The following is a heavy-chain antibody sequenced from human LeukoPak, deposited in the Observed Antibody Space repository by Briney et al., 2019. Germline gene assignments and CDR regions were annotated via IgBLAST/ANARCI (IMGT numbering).Heavy chain of an antibody. V-gene: IGHV3-21*01. D-gene: IGHD6-13*01. J-gene: IGHJ4*02. CDR1: GFTFSSYS. Sequence: GGSLRLSCAASGFTFSSYSMNWVRQAPGKGLEWVSSISSSSSYIYYADSVKGRFTISRDNAKNSLYPQMNSLRAEDTAVYYCARDRQQLGFDYWGQGTLVTVSS. CDR2: ISSSSSYI. CDR3: ARDRQQLGFDY.